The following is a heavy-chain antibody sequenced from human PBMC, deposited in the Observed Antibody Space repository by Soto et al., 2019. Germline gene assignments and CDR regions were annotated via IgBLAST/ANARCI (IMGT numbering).Heavy chain of an antibody. J-gene: IGHJ6*02. Sequence: SGESLKISCKGSGYSFISYWIAWVRQMPGKGLEWMGIIYPGDSDTRYSLSFQGQVTMSVDKSISTAYLQWNSLQASDTAMYYCARLGQSDTIFYGMEVWGQGTTVTVSS. D-gene: IGHD3-10*01. V-gene: IGHV5-51*01. CDR2: IYPGDSDT. CDR1: GYSFISYW. CDR3: ARLGQSDTIFYGMEV.